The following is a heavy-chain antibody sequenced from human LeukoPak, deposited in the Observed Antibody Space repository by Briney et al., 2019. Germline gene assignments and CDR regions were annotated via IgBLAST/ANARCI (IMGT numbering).Heavy chain of an antibody. CDR1: GGSISSYY. D-gene: IGHD4-17*01. V-gene: IGHV4-59*01. Sequence: PSGTLSLTCTVSGGSISSYYWSWIRQPPGKGLEWIGYIYYSGSTNYNPSLKSRVTISVDTSKNQFSLKLSSVTAADTAVYYCARGRENYGDLYNWFDPWGQGTLVTVSS. CDR3: ARGRENYGDLYNWFDP. J-gene: IGHJ5*02. CDR2: IYYSGST.